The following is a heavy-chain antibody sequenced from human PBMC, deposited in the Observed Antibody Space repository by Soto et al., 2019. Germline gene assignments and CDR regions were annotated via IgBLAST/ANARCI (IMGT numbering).Heavy chain of an antibody. D-gene: IGHD3-3*01. Sequence: GASVKVSCKASGGTFSSYAISWVRQAPGQGLEWMGGIIPIFGTANYAQKFQGRVTITADESTSTAYMELSSLRSEDTAVYYCARVAAHFTIFGVVGYEGIMDVWGQGTTVTVSS. V-gene: IGHV1-69*13. CDR2: IIPIFGTA. CDR1: GGTFSSYA. CDR3: ARVAAHFTIFGVVGYEGIMDV. J-gene: IGHJ6*02.